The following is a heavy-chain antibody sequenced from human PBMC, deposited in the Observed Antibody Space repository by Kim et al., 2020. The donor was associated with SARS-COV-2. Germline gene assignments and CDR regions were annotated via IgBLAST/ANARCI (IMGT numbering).Heavy chain of an antibody. CDR1: GFTFSSYA. CDR3: AKSESNPYYGILTNYYLSAGND. Sequence: GGSLRLSCAASGFTFSSYAMSWVRQAPGKGLEWVSAISGSGGSTYYADSVKGRFTISRDNSKNTLYLQMNSLRAEDTAVYYCAKSESNPYYGILTNYYLSAGNDWGQGTLVTVSS. J-gene: IGHJ4*02. CDR2: ISGSGGST. D-gene: IGHD3-9*01. V-gene: IGHV3-23*01.